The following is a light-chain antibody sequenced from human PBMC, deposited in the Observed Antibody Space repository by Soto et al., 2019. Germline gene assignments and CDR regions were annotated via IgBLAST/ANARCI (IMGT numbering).Light chain of an antibody. CDR3: QQYNDWPQT. CDR2: GAS. J-gene: IGKJ1*01. CDR1: QSVSSN. Sequence: EIVLTQSPATVSLSPGERASLSCRASQSVSSNLAWYQQKPGQAPRLLIYGASTRATGIPARFSGSGSGTEFTLTISSLQSEDFAVYYCQQYNDWPQTFGQGTKVDIK. V-gene: IGKV3-15*01.